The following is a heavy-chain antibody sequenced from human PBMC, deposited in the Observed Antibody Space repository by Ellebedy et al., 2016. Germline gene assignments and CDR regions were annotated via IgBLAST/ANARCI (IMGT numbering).Heavy chain of an antibody. CDR2: MHTSGST. V-gene: IGHV4-4*07. J-gene: IGHJ4*02. CDR1: GGSISSHY. D-gene: IGHD6-13*01. Sequence: SETLSLXXTVSGGSISSHYWSWIRQFAGKELEWIGRMHTSGSTNYNPSLNSRVTVSIDTSKNQFSLKLSSVTAADTAVYFCARDKGILAAGDFDSWGQGTLVTVSS. CDR3: ARDKGILAAGDFDS.